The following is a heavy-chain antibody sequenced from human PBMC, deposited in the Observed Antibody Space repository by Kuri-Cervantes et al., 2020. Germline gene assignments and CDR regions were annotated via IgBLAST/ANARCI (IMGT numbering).Heavy chain of an antibody. J-gene: IGHJ4*02. V-gene: IGHV3-48*02. D-gene: IGHD3-10*01. Sequence: GESLKISCAASGFTFSSYSMNWVRQAPGKGLEWVSYISSSSSTIYYADSMKGRFTISRDNAKNSLYLQMNSLRDEDTAVYYCARSGVRGSGSYYGVDYWGQGTLVTVSS. CDR3: ARSGVRGSGSYYGVDY. CDR1: GFTFSSYS. CDR2: ISSSSSTI.